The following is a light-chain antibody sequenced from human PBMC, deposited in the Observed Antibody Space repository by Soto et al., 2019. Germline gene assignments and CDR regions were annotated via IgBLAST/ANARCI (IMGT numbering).Light chain of an antibody. CDR2: DDS. J-gene: IGLJ3*02. Sequence: SYELTQPPSVSVAPGQTARITCGGNNIGSKSVLWYQQKPGQAPVLVVYDDSDRPSGIPERFSGSNSGNTATLTISRVEAGDEADYYCQVWDSSSDHPNWVFGGGTKLTVL. V-gene: IGLV3-21*02. CDR3: QVWDSSSDHPNWV. CDR1: NIGSKS.